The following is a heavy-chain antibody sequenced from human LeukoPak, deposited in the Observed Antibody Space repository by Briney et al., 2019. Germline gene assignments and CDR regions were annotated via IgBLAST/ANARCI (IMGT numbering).Heavy chain of an antibody. CDR3: AAYRSGTHYNSYYFDD. Sequence: SETLSLTCSISGDSIRRNYWSWIRQPPEKGLEWIGYIHYSGNTNYNPSLKSRVSISVDTSKNQFSLKLTSVTAADTAVYYCAAYRSGTHYNSYYFDDWGQGTLVTVSS. V-gene: IGHV4-59*08. CDR1: GDSIRRNY. CDR2: IHYSGNT. J-gene: IGHJ4*02. D-gene: IGHD3-10*01.